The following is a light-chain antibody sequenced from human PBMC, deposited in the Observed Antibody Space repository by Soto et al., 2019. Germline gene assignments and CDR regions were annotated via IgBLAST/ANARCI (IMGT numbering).Light chain of an antibody. J-gene: IGKJ5*01. CDR1: QSVSRR. CDR2: GAS. Sequence: EIVMTQSPGTLSLSPGGRATLSCRASQSVSRRLAWYHHRPGQSPRLLISGASMRASGVPVRFSGSGSGTDFTLTISRLEPEDFAVYYCQHYGETPITFGLGTRLEV. CDR3: QHYGETPIT. V-gene: IGKV3-20*01.